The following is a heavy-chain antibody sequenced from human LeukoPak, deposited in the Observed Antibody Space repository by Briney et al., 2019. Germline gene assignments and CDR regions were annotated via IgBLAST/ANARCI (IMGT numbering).Heavy chain of an antibody. J-gene: IGHJ5*01. CDR1: GDSTSNFY. D-gene: IGHD2-8*01. Sequence: PETLSLTCTVSGDSTSNFYWTWIRQSPGKGLEWIGNIQYSGSSVYNPSLKSRGTISIDTSRRQFFLKLNSVTAADTAVYFCALAPNSNWFDFWGPGTLVTVSS. V-gene: IGHV4-59*03. CDR3: ALAPNSNWFDF. CDR2: IQYSGSS.